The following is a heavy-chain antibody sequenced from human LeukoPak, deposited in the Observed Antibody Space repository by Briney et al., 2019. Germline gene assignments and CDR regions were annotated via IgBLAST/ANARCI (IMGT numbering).Heavy chain of an antibody. CDR2: ISSSSRYT. D-gene: IGHD3-3*01. Sequence: GGSLRLSCAASGFSLRDYSMDWVRQAPGKGLEWVSSISSSSRYTFYVDSVKGRFTISRDNAKNSLYLQMNSLRVEDTAVYYCARDEARGYDFRPQDHWGQETLVSVSS. CDR1: GFSLRDYS. V-gene: IGHV3-21*01. J-gene: IGHJ4*02. CDR3: ARDEARGYDFRPQDH.